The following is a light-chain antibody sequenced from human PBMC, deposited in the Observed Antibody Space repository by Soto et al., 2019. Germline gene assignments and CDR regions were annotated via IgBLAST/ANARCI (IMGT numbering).Light chain of an antibody. J-gene: IGKJ2*01. CDR3: HQFGRSPYT. CDR1: QSVTSSY. V-gene: IGKV3-20*01. Sequence: EIVLTQSPGTLSLSPGERATLSCRASQSVTSSYLAWYQQRPGQAPRLLIYGASTRATGIPDRFSGSESGTDFTLTVSRLEPEYFAVYFCHQFGRSPYTFGQGTKLEIK. CDR2: GAS.